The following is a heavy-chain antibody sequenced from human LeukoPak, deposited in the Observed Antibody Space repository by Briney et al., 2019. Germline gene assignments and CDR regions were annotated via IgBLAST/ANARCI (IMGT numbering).Heavy chain of an antibody. CDR1: GYTLTELS. CDR3: ATGVVGATSRDY. D-gene: IGHD1-26*01. CDR2: FGPEDGET. J-gene: IGHJ4*02. V-gene: IGHV1-24*01. Sequence: ASVKLSCKVSGYTLTELSMHWVRQAPGKGLEWMGGFGPEDGETIYAQKFQGRVTMTEDTSTDTAYMELSSLRSEDTAVYYCATGVVGATSRDYWGQGTLVTVSS.